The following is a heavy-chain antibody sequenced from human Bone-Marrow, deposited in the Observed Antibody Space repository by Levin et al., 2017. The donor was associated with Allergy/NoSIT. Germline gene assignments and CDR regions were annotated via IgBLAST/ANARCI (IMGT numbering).Heavy chain of an antibody. J-gene: IGHJ6*02. V-gene: IGHV3-66*01. CDR1: GFTVSGTD. CDR2: IHSGDTT. CDR3: ASRSVRFLGTPPSGFAWGYDG. Sequence: LSLTCAASGFTVSGTDMSWLRQAPGKGLEWVSVIHSGDTTYYADSVTGRFTISRDNSKNTLSLQMNSLRVEDTAVYYCASRSVRFLGTPPSGFAWGYDGWGQGTTVTVSS. D-gene: IGHD3-3*01.